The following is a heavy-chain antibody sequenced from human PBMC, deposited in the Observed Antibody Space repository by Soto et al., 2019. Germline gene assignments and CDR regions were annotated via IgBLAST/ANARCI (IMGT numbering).Heavy chain of an antibody. J-gene: IGHJ3*02. D-gene: IGHD2-2*01. CDR3: ASYQLPYDAFDI. CDR1: GGSISSGGYS. Sequence: QLQLQEFGSGLVKPSQTLSLTCAVSGGSISSGGYSWSWIRQPPGKGLEWIGYIYHSGSTYYNPSLKSRVTISVDRSKNQFSLKLSSVTAADTAVYYCASYQLPYDAFDIWGQGTMVTVSS. V-gene: IGHV4-30-2*01. CDR2: IYHSGST.